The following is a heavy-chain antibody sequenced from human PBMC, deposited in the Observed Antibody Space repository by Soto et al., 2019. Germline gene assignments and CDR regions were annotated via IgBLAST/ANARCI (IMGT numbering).Heavy chain of an antibody. V-gene: IGHV4-39*01. Sequence: ETLSLTCTVSGCSISSSSYYWGWIRQPPGKGLEWIGSIYYSGSTYYNPSLKSRVTISVDTSKNQPSLKLSSVTAADTAVYYCARHGDIVVVPAAPNFDYWGQGTLVTVSS. J-gene: IGHJ4*02. D-gene: IGHD2-2*01. CDR3: ARHGDIVVVPAAPNFDY. CDR1: GCSISSSSYY. CDR2: IYYSGST.